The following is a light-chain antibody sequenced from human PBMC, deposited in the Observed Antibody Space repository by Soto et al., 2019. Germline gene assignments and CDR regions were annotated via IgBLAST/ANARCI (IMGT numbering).Light chain of an antibody. V-gene: IGKV1-17*01. CDR3: LQHNSYPQT. Sequence: DIQMTQSPSSLSASVGDRVTITCRASQGIRDALGWYQQKPGTAPKRLIYAASSLQSGVPSRLSGSGSGTAFTLTISSLQPEDFATYYCLQHNSYPQTFGQGTKVEIK. CDR2: AAS. J-gene: IGKJ1*01. CDR1: QGIRDA.